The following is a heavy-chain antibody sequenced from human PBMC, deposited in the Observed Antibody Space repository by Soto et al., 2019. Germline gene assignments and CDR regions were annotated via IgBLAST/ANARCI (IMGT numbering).Heavy chain of an antibody. CDR3: ARGGVATIQGSSNYYGMDV. J-gene: IGHJ6*02. D-gene: IGHD5-12*01. CDR2: IIPIFGTA. CDR1: GGTFSSYA. V-gene: IGHV1-69*01. Sequence: QVQLVQSGAEVKKPGSSVKVSCKASGGTFSSYAISWVRQAPGQGLEWMGGIIPIFGTANYAQKFQGRVTITADESTSPAYMELSSLRSEDTAVYYCARGGVATIQGSSNYYGMDVWGQGTTVTVSS.